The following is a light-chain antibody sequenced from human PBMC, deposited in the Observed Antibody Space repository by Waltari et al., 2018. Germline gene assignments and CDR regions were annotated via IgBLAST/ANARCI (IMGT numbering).Light chain of an antibody. J-gene: IGLJ2*01. CDR1: SSNIGNDC. CDR3: GTWDTSLSALI. Sequence: QSVLTQPPSVSAAPGQKVTISCSGSSSNIGNDCVSWYQQLPGTAPKLFIYENNKRPSGIPDRFSGSKSCTSATLGITGLQTGDEADYYCGTWDTSLSALIFGGGTKLTVL. CDR2: ENN. V-gene: IGLV1-51*02.